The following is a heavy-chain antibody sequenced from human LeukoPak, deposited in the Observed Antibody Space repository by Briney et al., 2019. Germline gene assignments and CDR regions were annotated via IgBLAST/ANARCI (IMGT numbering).Heavy chain of an antibody. J-gene: IGHJ4*02. Sequence: GGSLRLSCVASGFIFSNSGTHWVRQAPGKGLEWVAVIWYDGSRKYYADSVQGRFTISRDNSKNTLYLQMSSLRADDTAVYFCAREAHYDGSGYYFDCWGQGTLVTVSS. CDR2: IWYDGSRK. V-gene: IGHV3-33*01. CDR1: GFIFSNSG. CDR3: AREAHYDGSGYYFDC. D-gene: IGHD3-22*01.